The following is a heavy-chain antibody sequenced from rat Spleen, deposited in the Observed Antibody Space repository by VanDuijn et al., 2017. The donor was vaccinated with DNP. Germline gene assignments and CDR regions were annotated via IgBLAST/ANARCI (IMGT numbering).Heavy chain of an antibody. CDR1: GFSLTNYA. CDR2: VSSGGST. V-gene: IGHV2-6*01. Sequence: QVQLKESGPGMVQPSQTLSLTCTVSGFSLTNYAVGWVRQPPGKGLEWIAAVSSGGSTDYNSGLKSRLSISRDTSKSQVFLEVNSLQSEDTATYYCARDGQWDYLDYWGQGVMVTVAS. D-gene: IGHD1-1*01. J-gene: IGHJ2*01. CDR3: ARDGQWDYLDY.